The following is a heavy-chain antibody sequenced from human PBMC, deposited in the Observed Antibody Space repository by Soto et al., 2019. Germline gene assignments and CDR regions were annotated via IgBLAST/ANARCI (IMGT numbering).Heavy chain of an antibody. V-gene: IGHV3-33*08. CDR1: GFTFSSYG. Sequence: PEGSRILSCATSGFTFSSYGMHWVRQAPGKGLEWVAVIWYDGSNKYYVDSVKGRFTISRDNSKNTLYLQMNSLRAEDTAVYYCARDRMTTVTQFDYWGQGTLVTVSS. CDR2: IWYDGSNK. CDR3: ARDRMTTVTQFDY. D-gene: IGHD4-17*01. J-gene: IGHJ4*02.